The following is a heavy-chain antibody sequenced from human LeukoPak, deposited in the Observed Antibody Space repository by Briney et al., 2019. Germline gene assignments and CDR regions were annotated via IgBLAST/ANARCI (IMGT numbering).Heavy chain of an antibody. Sequence: SVTLSLTCAVSGGPNCGMNYWSWTRAPRGKGLEWIGEFHYSVKNEHHPTLKSQVTISVDKSQNEFSLILSSVNAADTAVYYYARNKIRAKAMDVWGKGSTVTVSS. CDR3: ARNKIRAKAMDV. CDR2: FHYSVKN. J-gene: IGHJ6*04. V-gene: IGHV4-4*02. CDR1: GGPNCGMNY.